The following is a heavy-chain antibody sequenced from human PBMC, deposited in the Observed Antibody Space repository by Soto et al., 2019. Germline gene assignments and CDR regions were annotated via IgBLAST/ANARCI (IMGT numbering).Heavy chain of an antibody. CDR1: NASISSRKW. D-gene: IGHD3-10*01. V-gene: IGHV4-4*02. Sequence: QVQLQESGPGLVKPSGTLSLTCTVSNASISSRKWWTWVRQTPGKGLDWIGEIYHSGSINHNPSLKSRVTMSVDKAKNQFSLKMTSVTAADTAVYYCASKFGELLADAFDIWGQGTVVTVSS. CDR3: ASKFGELLADAFDI. CDR2: IYHSGSI. J-gene: IGHJ3*02.